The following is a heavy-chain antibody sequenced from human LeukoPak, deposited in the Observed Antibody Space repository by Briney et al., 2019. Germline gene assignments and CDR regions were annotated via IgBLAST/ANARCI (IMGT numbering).Heavy chain of an antibody. V-gene: IGHV1-18*01. Sequence: ASVKVCCKASGYTFTSCGISWVRPAPGQGLGWMRWISAYNGNTNYAQKLQGRVTMTTDTSTSTAYMELRSLRSDDTAVYYCARDRGDYYDSSGPIAWGQGTLVTVSS. J-gene: IGHJ5*02. D-gene: IGHD3-22*01. CDR1: GYTFTSCG. CDR3: ARDRGDYYDSSGPIA. CDR2: ISAYNGNT.